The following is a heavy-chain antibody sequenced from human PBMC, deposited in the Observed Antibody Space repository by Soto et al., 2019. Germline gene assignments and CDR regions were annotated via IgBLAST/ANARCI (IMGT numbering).Heavy chain of an antibody. Sequence: PGGSLRLSXAAPGFNFNIHALHWIRQAPGEGLEWVAVMSPGGNSQYYADSVKGRFTISRDTSKSTLYLQMTSLRPEDTAVYYCASGAAFYYDTSRYWGQGTLVTVS. D-gene: IGHD3-22*01. V-gene: IGHV3-30-3*01. J-gene: IGHJ4*02. CDR3: ASGAAFYYDTSRY. CDR2: MSPGGNSQ. CDR1: GFNFNIHA.